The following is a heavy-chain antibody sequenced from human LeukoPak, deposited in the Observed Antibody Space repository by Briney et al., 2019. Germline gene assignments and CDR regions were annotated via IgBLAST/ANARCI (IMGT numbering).Heavy chain of an antibody. CDR3: ARDSRLYAFDI. Sequence: GGSLRLSCAASGFSVSSNYMSWVRQAPGKGLEWVSVIYSAGTTYYADSVKGRFTISRDNSKNTLSLRMNSLRPEDTAVYYCARDSRLYAFDIWGQGTVVTVSS. CDR2: IYSAGTT. CDR1: GFSVSSNY. J-gene: IGHJ3*02. V-gene: IGHV3-66*02.